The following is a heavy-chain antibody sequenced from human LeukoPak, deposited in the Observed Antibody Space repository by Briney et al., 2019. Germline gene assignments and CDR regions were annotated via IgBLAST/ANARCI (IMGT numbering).Heavy chain of an antibody. CDR3: AREPSFEYSSSPGSSGTYYYYYYYYMDV. D-gene: IGHD6-6*01. CDR2: INPSGSST. J-gene: IGHJ6*03. Sequence: ASVKVSCKASGYTFISYYMHWVRQAPGQGLEWMGIINPSGSSTNYAQKFQGRVTMTRDMSTSTVYMELSSLRSEDTAVYYCAREPSFEYSSSPGSSGTYYYYYYYYMDVWGKGTTVTVSS. CDR1: GYTFISYY. V-gene: IGHV1-46*01.